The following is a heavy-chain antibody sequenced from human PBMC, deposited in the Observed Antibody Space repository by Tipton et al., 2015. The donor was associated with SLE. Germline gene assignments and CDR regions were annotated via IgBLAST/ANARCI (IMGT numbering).Heavy chain of an antibody. V-gene: IGHV4-59*11. Sequence: TLSLTCTVSGGSITNHYWNWIRQPPGKGLEWIGYIHYSGTTHDNPSLKSRVTMSVDMSKNQFSLRLTSVTAADTAVYYCGKNGGPATFAIWGQGTRVTVSS. CDR3: GKNGGPATFAI. J-gene: IGHJ3*02. CDR1: GGSITNHY. D-gene: IGHD1-1*01. CDR2: IHYSGTT.